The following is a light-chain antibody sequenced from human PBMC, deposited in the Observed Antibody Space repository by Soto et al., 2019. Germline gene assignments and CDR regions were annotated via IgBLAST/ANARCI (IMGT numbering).Light chain of an antibody. Sequence: DIAITQSPDSLSVSLGERATINCKASRSLLHSSNNENHLAWYQQKPGQPPKLLIYWASTRESGVPDRFTGSGSETDFSLTISGLQAEDVAVYYCHQYYSIPLTFGGGTKVELK. V-gene: IGKV4-1*01. CDR1: RSLLHSSNNENH. CDR2: WAS. J-gene: IGKJ4*01. CDR3: HQYYSIPLT.